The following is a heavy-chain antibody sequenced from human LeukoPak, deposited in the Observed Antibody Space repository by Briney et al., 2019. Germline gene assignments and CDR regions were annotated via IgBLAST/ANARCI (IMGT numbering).Heavy chain of an antibody. CDR3: ARDPGRDYYYYGMDV. CDR2: LYTSGST. Sequence: SETLSLTCTVSGGSISSGSYYWSWIRQPAGKGLEWIGRLYTSGSTNYNPSLKSRVTISVDTSKNQFSLKLSSVTAADTAVYYCARDPGRDYYYYGMDVWGQGTTVTVSS. CDR1: GGSISSGSYY. V-gene: IGHV4-61*02. J-gene: IGHJ6*02. D-gene: IGHD2-15*01.